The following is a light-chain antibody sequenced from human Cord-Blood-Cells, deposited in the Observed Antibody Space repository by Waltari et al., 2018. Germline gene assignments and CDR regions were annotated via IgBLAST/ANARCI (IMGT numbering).Light chain of an antibody. Sequence: QSALTQPASVSGSPGQSITISCTGTSSQVGGDNYVSWYQQHPGKAPKLIIYDFSIRPSGVSNRFSGSKSGNTASLTISGLQAEDEADYYCSSYTSSSTWVFGGGTKLTVL. V-gene: IGLV2-14*01. J-gene: IGLJ3*02. CDR3: SSYTSSSTWV. CDR2: DFS. CDR1: SSQVGGDNY.